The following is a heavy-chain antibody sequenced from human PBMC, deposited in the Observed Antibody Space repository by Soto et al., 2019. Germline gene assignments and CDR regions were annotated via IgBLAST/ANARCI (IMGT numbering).Heavy chain of an antibody. CDR3: ARGRGITMVRGVSDYYGMDV. J-gene: IGHJ6*02. D-gene: IGHD3-10*01. CDR2: ISAYNGNT. Sequence: ASVKVSCKASGYTFTSYGISSVRQAPGQGVEWMGWISAYNGNTNYAQKLQGRVTMTTDTSTSTAYMELRSLRSDDTAVYYCARGRGITMVRGVSDYYGMDVWGQGTTVTVSS. V-gene: IGHV1-18*01. CDR1: GYTFTSYG.